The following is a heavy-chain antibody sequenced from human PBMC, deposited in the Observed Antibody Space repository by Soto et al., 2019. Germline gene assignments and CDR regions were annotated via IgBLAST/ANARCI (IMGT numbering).Heavy chain of an antibody. J-gene: IGHJ4*02. CDR3: ARDGAYYYGSGSFDY. CDR2: INPSGGST. Sequence: QVQLVQSGAEVKKPGASVKVSCKASGYTFTSYYMHWVRQAPGQGLEWMGIINPSGGSTSYAQKFQGMVTMTRDTSTSTVYMELSSLRSEDTAVYYCARDGAYYYGSGSFDYWGQGTLVTVSS. D-gene: IGHD3-10*01. V-gene: IGHV1-46*01. CDR1: GYTFTSYY.